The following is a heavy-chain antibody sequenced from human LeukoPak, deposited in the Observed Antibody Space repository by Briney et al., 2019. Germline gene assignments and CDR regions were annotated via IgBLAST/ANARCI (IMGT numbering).Heavy chain of an antibody. V-gene: IGHV4-34*01. CDR2: INHSGST. J-gene: IGHJ5*02. CDR3: ARGETRYYDFWSGYPNWFDP. D-gene: IGHD3-3*01. CDR1: GGSFSGYY. Sequence: PSETLSLTCAVYGGSFSGYYWSWIRQPPGKGLEWIGEINHSGSTNYNPSLKSRVTISVDTSKNQFSLKLSSVTAADTAVYYCARGETRYYDFWSGYPNWFDPWGQGTLVTVPS.